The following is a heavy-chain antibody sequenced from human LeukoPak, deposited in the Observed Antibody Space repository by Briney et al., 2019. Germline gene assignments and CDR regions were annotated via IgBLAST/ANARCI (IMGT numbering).Heavy chain of an antibody. CDR1: GYRFTSYW. Sequence: GESLKISCKGSGYRFTSYWIGWVRQMPGKGLEWMGIIYPSDSDTRYSPSFQGQVTISADKSISTAYLQWSSLKASDTAMYYCARQVEMATIPADYWGQGTLVTVSS. CDR3: ARQVEMATIPADY. CDR2: IYPSDSDT. J-gene: IGHJ4*02. D-gene: IGHD5-24*01. V-gene: IGHV5-51*01.